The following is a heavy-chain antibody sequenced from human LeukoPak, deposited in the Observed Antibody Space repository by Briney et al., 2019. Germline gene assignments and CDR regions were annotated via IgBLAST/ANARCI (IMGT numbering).Heavy chain of an antibody. CDR2: ISGSGGST. V-gene: IGHV3-23*01. J-gene: IGHJ4*02. CDR3: ARESAGIQDLDY. CDR1: GFTFSSYA. Sequence: GGSLRLSCAASGFTFSSYAMSWVRQAPGKGLEWVSAISGSGGSTFYADSVKGRFTISRDNAKNSLFLQMNSLRAEDTAVYYCARESAGIQDLDYWGQGTLVTVSS.